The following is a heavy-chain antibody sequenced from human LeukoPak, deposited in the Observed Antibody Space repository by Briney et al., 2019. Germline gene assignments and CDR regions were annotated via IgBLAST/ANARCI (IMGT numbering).Heavy chain of an antibody. J-gene: IGHJ3*02. CDR1: GFTFSDYY. CDR3: ARGYYDSSGYLDAFDI. V-gene: IGHV3-11*01. CDR2: ISSSGSTI. Sequence: GGSLRLSCAASGFTFSDYYMSWIRQAPGKGLEGVSYISSSGSTIYYADSVKGRSTISRDNAKNSLYLQMNSLRAEDTAVYYCARGYYDSSGYLDAFDIWGQGTMVTVSS. D-gene: IGHD3-22*01.